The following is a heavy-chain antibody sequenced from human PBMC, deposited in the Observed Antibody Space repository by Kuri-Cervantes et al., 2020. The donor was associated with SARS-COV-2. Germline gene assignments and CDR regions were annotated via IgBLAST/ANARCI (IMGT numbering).Heavy chain of an antibody. Sequence: LPRAASGFTVRSDYINWVRPAPGKGPEWVSGIYSGGSTYYAASVKGRFTISRDKSKYTLYLQMNTLRAEDADIYYCVRRGVQVERRGSGVFDLWGQGTMVTVSS. CDR3: VRRGVQVERRGSGVFDL. CDR1: GFTVRSDY. CDR2: IYSGGST. D-gene: IGHD1-1*01. V-gene: IGHV3-53*01. J-gene: IGHJ3*01.